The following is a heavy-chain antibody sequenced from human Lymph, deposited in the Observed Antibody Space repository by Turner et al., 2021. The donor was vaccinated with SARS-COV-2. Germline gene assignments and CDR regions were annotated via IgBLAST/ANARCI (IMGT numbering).Heavy chain of an antibody. Sequence: QLQQSQSGAEVTKPGAKVKVSCKASGYTFTGSYMHWVRQAPGQGLEWMGQINPNSGGTNYAQKFQGRVTMTRDTSISAAYMELSRPRSDDTAVYYCARDVERYNDFWSGYSGGYGMDVWGQGTTVTVSS. CDR3: ARDVERYNDFWSGYSGGYGMDV. CDR1: GYTFTGSY. D-gene: IGHD3-3*01. J-gene: IGHJ6*02. V-gene: IGHV1-2*06. CDR2: INPNSGGT.